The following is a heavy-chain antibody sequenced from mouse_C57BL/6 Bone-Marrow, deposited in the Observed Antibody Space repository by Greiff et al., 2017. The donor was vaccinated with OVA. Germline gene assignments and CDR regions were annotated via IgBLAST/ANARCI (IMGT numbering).Heavy chain of an antibody. Sequence: QVQLQQPGAELVKPGASVKLSCKASGYTFTSYWMHWVKQRPGQGLEWIGMIHPNSGSTNYNEKFKSKATLTVDKSSSTAYMQLSSLASEDSSVYYCARLRRTLDYWGQGTTLTVSS. J-gene: IGHJ2*01. D-gene: IGHD2-12*01. CDR3: ARLRRTLDY. V-gene: IGHV1-64*01. CDR2: IHPNSGST. CDR1: GYTFTSYW.